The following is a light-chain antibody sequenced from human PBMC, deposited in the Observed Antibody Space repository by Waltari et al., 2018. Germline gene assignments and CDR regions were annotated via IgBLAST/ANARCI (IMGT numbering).Light chain of an antibody. CDR3: QQYNSCRS. CDR1: QSISRN. Sequence: EILMTQSPPTLSVSPGERATLSCRASQSISRNLAWYQQKPGQAPRLLIYGESTRATGIPARFSGSGSGREFTRTISSLQSEDFAVYYCQQYNSCRSFGQGTKLEIK. J-gene: IGKJ2*01. CDR2: GES. V-gene: IGKV3-15*01.